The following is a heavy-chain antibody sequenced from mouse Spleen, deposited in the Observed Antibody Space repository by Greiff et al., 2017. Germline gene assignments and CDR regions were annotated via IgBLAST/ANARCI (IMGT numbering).Heavy chain of an antibody. Sequence: VQVVESGPGLVQPSQSLSITCTVSGFSLTSYGVHWVRQSPGKGLEWLGVIWSGGSTDYNAAFISRLSISKDNSKSQVFFKMNSLQADDTAIYYCARTWYAGGYAMDYWGQGTSVTVSS. CDR1: GFSLTSYG. V-gene: IGHV2-2*01. J-gene: IGHJ4*01. CDR2: IWSGGST. D-gene: IGHD2-14*01. CDR3: ARTWYAGGYAMDY.